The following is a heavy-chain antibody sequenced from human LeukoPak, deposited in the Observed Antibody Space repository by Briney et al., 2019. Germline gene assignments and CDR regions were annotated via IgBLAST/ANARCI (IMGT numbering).Heavy chain of an antibody. J-gene: IGHJ6*02. CDR2: IYYSGST. D-gene: IGHD6-19*01. CDR1: GGSISSGGYY. CDR3: ARERCPYSSGCGYGMDV. V-gene: IGHV4-61*08. Sequence: SETLSLTCTVSGGSISSGGYYWSWIRQHPGKGLEWIGYIYYSGSTNYNPSLKSRVTISVDTSKNQFSLKLSSVTAADTAVYYCARERCPYSSGCGYGMDVWGQGTTVTVSS.